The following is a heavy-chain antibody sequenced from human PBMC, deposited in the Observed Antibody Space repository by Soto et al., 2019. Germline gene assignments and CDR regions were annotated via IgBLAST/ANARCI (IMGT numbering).Heavy chain of an antibody. D-gene: IGHD2-15*01. CDR2: ISGSGGST. J-gene: IGHJ6*03. V-gene: IGHV3-23*01. CDR3: AKDLPLYCSGGSCYSRGYYYYMDV. CDR1: GFTFSSYA. Sequence: GGSLRLSCAASGFTFSSYAMSWVRQAPGKGLEWVSAISGSGGSTYYADSVKGRFTISRDNSKNTRYLQMNSLRAEDTAVYYCAKDLPLYCSGGSCYSRGYYYYMDVWGKGTTVTVSS.